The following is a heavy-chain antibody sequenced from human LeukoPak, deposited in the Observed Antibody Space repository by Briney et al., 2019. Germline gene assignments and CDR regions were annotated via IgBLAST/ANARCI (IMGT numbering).Heavy chain of an antibody. J-gene: IGHJ3*02. D-gene: IGHD3-22*01. CDR2: IYYSGST. CDR3: ARDGSVRWSSGYYYGMGDAFDI. CDR1: GGSVSSGSYY. Sequence: PSETLSLTCTVSGGSVSSGSYYWSWIRQPPGKGLEWIGYIYYSGSTNYNPSLKSRVTISVVTSKNQFSLKLSSVTAADTAVYYCARDGSVRWSSGYYYGMGDAFDIWGQGTMVTVSS. V-gene: IGHV4-61*01.